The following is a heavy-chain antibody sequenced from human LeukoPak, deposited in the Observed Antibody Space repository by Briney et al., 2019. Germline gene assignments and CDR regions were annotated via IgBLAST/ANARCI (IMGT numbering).Heavy chain of an antibody. Sequence: GGSLRLSCAASGFTFSSYAMSWVRQAPGKGLEWVSAISGSGGSTYYADSVKGRFTISRDNAKNSLYLDMTSLRVEDTAVYFCARDYSGTYHKFDSWGQGTRVTVSS. CDR2: ISGSGGST. D-gene: IGHD1-26*01. CDR3: ARDYSGTYHKFDS. V-gene: IGHV3-23*01. CDR1: GFTFSSYA. J-gene: IGHJ4*02.